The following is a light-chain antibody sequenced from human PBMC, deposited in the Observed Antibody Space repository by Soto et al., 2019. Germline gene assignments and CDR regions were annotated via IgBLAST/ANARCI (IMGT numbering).Light chain of an antibody. CDR1: QSVLYSSNNKNY. CDR3: QQYYSTPPT. CDR2: WAS. Sequence: DIVMTQSPDSLAVSLGDRATINCKSSQSVLYSSNNKNYLAWYQQKPGQPPKLLIYWASTRESGVPDRFSGSGSRTDFTLTNSSLQAEDVAVYYCQQYYSTPPTFGQGTKVEIK. J-gene: IGKJ1*01. V-gene: IGKV4-1*01.